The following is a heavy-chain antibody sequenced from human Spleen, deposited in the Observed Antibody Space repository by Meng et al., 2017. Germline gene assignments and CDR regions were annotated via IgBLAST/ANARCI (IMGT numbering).Heavy chain of an antibody. V-gene: IGHV3-9*01. CDR2: ISWNSGRV. Sequence: LSLTCAFSGFTFHEYAMNWVRQVPGKGLEWVSGISWNSGRVGYADSVKGRFTISRDKSKNTLYLQTNSLRAEDTAVYYCARESRYCSHTGCYTEDYFDYWGQGTLVTVSS. J-gene: IGHJ4*02. CDR3: ARESRYCSHTGCYTEDYFDY. D-gene: IGHD2-2*02. CDR1: GFTFHEYA.